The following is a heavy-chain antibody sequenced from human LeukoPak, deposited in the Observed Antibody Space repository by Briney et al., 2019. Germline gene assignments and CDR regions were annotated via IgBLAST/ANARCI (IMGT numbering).Heavy chain of an antibody. CDR1: GFTFDDHA. J-gene: IGHJ5*02. Sequence: GGSLRLSCAASGFTFDDHAMHWVRQAPGKGLEWVSGISWNSGSIGYADSVKGRFTISRDNAKNSLYLQMNSLRAEDTALYYCAKAVDSSSSLSNWFDPWGQGTLVTVSS. D-gene: IGHD6-13*01. V-gene: IGHV3-9*01. CDR3: AKAVDSSSSLSNWFDP. CDR2: ISWNSGSI.